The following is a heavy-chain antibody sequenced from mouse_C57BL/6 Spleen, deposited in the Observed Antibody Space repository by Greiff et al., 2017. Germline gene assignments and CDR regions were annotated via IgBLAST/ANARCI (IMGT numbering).Heavy chain of an antibody. J-gene: IGHJ2*01. CDR3: ARWGAQAFDY. D-gene: IGHD3-2*02. CDR2: INPSSGYT. Sequence: QVQLQQSGAELARPGASVKMSCKASGYTFTSYTMHWVKQRPGQGLEWIGYINPSSGYTKYNQKFKDKATLTADKSSSTAYMQLSSLTSEDSAVYYCARWGAQAFDYWGQGTTLTVSS. V-gene: IGHV1-4*01. CDR1: GYTFTSYT.